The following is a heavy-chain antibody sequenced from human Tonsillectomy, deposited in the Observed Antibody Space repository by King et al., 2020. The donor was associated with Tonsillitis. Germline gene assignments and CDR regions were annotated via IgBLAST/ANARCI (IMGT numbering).Heavy chain of an antibody. Sequence: VQLGVSGGGLVQPGGSLRLSCASSGFTSISYAMSWVRQAPGKGLEWVSAISGSGGSTYCADSVKGRFTISRDNSKNTLYLRVNSLRAEDTAVYYCAKVPVTKLLWFGERWFDPWGQGTLVTVSS. D-gene: IGHD3-10*01. J-gene: IGHJ5*02. V-gene: IGHV3-23*04. CDR1: GFTSISYA. CDR2: ISGSGGST. CDR3: AKVPVTKLLWFGERWFDP.